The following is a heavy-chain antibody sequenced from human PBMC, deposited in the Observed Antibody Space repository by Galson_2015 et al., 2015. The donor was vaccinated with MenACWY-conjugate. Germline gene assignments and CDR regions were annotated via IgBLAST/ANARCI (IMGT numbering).Heavy chain of an antibody. Sequence: SLRLSCAASEFALSNYWVHWVRQAPGKGLVWVSRINIDESTTNYADSVKGRFTVSRDNAKNTVFLQMNSLGAEDTAVYYCATAGNYRFDMWGQGTMVTVSS. V-gene: IGHV3-74*01. CDR2: INIDESTT. CDR3: ATAGNYRFDM. J-gene: IGHJ3*02. CDR1: EFALSNYW. D-gene: IGHD1-1*01.